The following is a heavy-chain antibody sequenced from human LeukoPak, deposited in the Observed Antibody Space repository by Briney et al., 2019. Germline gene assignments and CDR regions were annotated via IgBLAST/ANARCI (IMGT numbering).Heavy chain of an antibody. Sequence: GGSLRLSCAASGFTFSSYAMSWVRQAPGKGLEWVSAISGSGGSTYYADSVKGRFTISRDNAKNSLYLQMNSLRAEDTAVYYCARDSAPYGSGSYYDYYYGMDVWGQGTTVTVSS. D-gene: IGHD3-10*01. CDR2: ISGSGGST. J-gene: IGHJ6*02. V-gene: IGHV3-23*01. CDR1: GFTFSSYA. CDR3: ARDSAPYGSGSYYDYYYGMDV.